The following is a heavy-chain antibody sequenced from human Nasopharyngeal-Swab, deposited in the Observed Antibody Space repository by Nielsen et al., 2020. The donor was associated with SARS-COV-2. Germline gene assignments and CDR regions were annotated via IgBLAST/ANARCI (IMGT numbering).Heavy chain of an antibody. V-gene: IGHV3-15*01. CDR2: IKSKTDGGTT. CDR3: TTVMVRGVRPGH. Sequence: GESLKISCVASGFTFSNAWMSWVRQAPGKGLEWVGRIKSKTDGGTTDYAAPVKGRFTISRDDSKNTMYLQMNSLKTEDTAVYYCTTVMVRGVRPGHWGQGTLVTVSS. CDR1: GFTFSNAW. D-gene: IGHD3-10*01. J-gene: IGHJ4*02.